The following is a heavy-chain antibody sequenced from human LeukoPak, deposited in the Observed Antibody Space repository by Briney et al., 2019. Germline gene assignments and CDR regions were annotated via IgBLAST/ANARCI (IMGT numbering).Heavy chain of an antibody. CDR3: AKELPDYYDILTGYYKGPLDY. CDR1: GFIFSDYY. CDR2: ISSSTLKI. J-gene: IGHJ4*02. D-gene: IGHD3-9*01. Sequence: GGSLRLSCDASGFIFSDYYMSWIRQAPGKGLEWVSAISSSTLKIYYADSVKGRFTISRDNSKNTLYLQMNSLRAEDTAVYYCAKELPDYYDILTGYYKGPLDYWGQGTLVAVSS. V-gene: IGHV3-11*01.